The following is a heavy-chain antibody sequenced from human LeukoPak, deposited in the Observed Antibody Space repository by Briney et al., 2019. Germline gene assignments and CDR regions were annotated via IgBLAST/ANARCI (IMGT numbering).Heavy chain of an antibody. J-gene: IGHJ4*02. Sequence: ASVKVSCKASGYTFTSYGISWVRQAPGQGLEWMGRINPNSGGTNYAQKFQGRVTMTRDTSISTAYMELSRLRSDDTAVYYCARDSRVLWFGELLVEWYFDYWGQGTLVTVSS. CDR2: INPNSGGT. V-gene: IGHV1-2*06. CDR3: ARDSRVLWFGELLVEWYFDY. CDR1: GYTFTSYG. D-gene: IGHD3-10*01.